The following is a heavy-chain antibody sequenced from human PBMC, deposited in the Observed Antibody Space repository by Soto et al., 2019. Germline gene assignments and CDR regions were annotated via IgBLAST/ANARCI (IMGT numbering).Heavy chain of an antibody. Sequence: EVQLLESGGGLVQPGGSLRLSCATSGFTFSNSAMSWVRQATGKGLEWVSSISVSGGSTYYADSVKGRFTISRDNSKNAQYLQMHSLRAVDTGAYYCGKGGQGSVSYCYFETWGQGTAVTVSS. D-gene: IGHD3-10*01. J-gene: IGHJ4*02. CDR1: GFTFSNSA. CDR3: GKGGQGSVSYCYFET. CDR2: ISVSGGST. V-gene: IGHV3-23*01.